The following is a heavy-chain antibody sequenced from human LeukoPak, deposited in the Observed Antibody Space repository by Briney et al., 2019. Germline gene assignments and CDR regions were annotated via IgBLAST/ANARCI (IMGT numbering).Heavy chain of an antibody. CDR3: VRLGGSTYDYYYGMDV. J-gene: IGHJ6*02. Sequence: PGGSLRLSCAASGFTVSSNYMSWVRQAPGKGLEWASVIYSGGSTYYADSVKGRFTISRDNSKNTLYLQMNSLRAEDTAVYYCVRLGGSTYDYYYGMDVWGQGTTVTVSS. V-gene: IGHV3-66*01. D-gene: IGHD1-26*01. CDR2: IYSGGST. CDR1: GFTVSSNY.